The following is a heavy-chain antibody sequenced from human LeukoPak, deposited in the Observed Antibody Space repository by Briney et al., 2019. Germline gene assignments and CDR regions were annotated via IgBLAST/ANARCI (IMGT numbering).Heavy chain of an antibody. D-gene: IGHD1-1*01. CDR3: VRGGGTLDM. V-gene: IGHV3-7*01. CDR2: IKQDGRDK. CDR1: GFIITSHW. J-gene: IGHJ3*02. Sequence: PGGTLRLSCEASGFIITSHWMSRVRQAPGKRPEWVAQIKQDGRDKYYLDSVKGRFTISRDNAKNSLYLQMNSMRDEDTGMYYCVRGGGTLDMWGQGTMVTVSS.